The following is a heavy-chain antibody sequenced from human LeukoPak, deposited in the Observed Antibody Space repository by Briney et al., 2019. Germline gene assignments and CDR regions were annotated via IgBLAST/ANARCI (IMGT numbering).Heavy chain of an antibody. V-gene: IGHV3-23*01. D-gene: IGHD1-26*01. J-gene: IGHJ5*02. Sequence: GGSLRLSCAASGFTFSNYAMIWVRQAPGKGLEWVSAISDSGDTTYYADSVKARFTLSRDNSRNTVYLQMNSLRAEDTAVYYCARDGASGSYTNWFDPWGQGTLVTVSS. CDR1: GFTFSNYA. CDR2: ISDSGDTT. CDR3: ARDGASGSYTNWFDP.